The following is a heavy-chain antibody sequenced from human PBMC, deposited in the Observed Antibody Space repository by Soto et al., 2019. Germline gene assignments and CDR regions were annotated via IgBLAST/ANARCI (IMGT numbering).Heavy chain of an antibody. D-gene: IGHD2-21*02. CDR1: GGTFSSYA. Sequence: QVQLVQSGAEVKKPGSSVKVSCKASGGTFSSYAISWVRQAPGQGLEWMGGIIPIFGTANYAQKFQGRVTICEDESTSRADMELSSLRSEDTAVYDRARGTVVTPPWDGWGQGTKVTVSS. CDR2: IIPIFGTA. V-gene: IGHV1-69*12. CDR3: ARGTVVTPPWDG. J-gene: IGHJ6*02.